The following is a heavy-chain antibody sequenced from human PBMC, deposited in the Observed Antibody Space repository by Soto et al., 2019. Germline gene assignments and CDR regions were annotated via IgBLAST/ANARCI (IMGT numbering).Heavy chain of an antibody. J-gene: IGHJ4*02. CDR2: ISGYNGYP. CDR3: ARASAGALYDF. V-gene: IGHV1-18*01. CDR1: GYIFTNYG. Sequence: QVQLVQSGAGVRMPGASVNVSCKTSGYIFTNYGVAWVRQAHGQGLELVAWISGYNGYPKHTQKFQGRVTVTTDTTTRTGYMELRNLRSDDTAVYYCARASAGALYDFWGQGTRVTVSS. D-gene: IGHD6-13*01.